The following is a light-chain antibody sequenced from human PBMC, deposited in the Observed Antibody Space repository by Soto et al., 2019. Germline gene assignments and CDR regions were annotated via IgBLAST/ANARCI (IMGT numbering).Light chain of an antibody. V-gene: IGKV3-15*01. CDR3: QQYDDWPPT. CDR2: DAS. CDR1: QSVSNK. J-gene: IGKJ1*01. Sequence: EIVMTQSPATLSVSPGERVTLSCRASQSVSNKLAWYQQKPGQAPRLLIYDASGRAGSVPARLSGSRSGTEFTLSIRSVQSEALAVYVCQQYDDWPPTSGQGTKVEIK.